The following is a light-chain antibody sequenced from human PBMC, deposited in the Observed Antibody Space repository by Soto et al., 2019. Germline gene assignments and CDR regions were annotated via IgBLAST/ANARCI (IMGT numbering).Light chain of an antibody. CDR1: QIVSNNY. CDR2: GAS. Sequence: EIVLTQSPGTLSLSPGEGATLSCRASQIVSNNYLAWYQQKPGQAPRLLVYGASRRATGIPDRFSGSGSGTDFTLTISRLEPEDFAVYYCHQYGNSLPWTFGQGTKVEIK. CDR3: HQYGNSLPWT. J-gene: IGKJ1*01. V-gene: IGKV3-20*01.